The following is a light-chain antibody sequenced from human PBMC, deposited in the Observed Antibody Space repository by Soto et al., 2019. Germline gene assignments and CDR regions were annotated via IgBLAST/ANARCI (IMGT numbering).Light chain of an antibody. V-gene: IGKV3-15*01. CDR1: QSARIS. CDR3: QQDNNCTRK. J-gene: IGKJ1*01. Sequence: EIVVTISPATLFFSALDTATLSSRASQSARISLGWYQQKPGQAPSLLIYGVSNRATGIPTRFSGSGSGRQFALTISSLQSEDFAVYYCQQDNNCTRKFGQGTKVEIK. CDR2: GVS.